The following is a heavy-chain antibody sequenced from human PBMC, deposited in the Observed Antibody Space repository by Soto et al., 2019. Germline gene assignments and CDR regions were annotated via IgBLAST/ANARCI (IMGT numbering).Heavy chain of an antibody. CDR1: GLTFSDHY. J-gene: IGHJ6*02. CDR2: ISSSAGTI. D-gene: IGHD3-10*01. CDR3: ARAPYFGSGTYYYYALDV. V-gene: IGHV3-11*01. Sequence: QVQLVETGGGLVKPGGSLRLSCAASGLTFSDHYMTWIRQAPGKGLEWISYISSSAGTIYYADSVKGRFTISRDNAKISLYLQMTILRAEDAAVYYCARAPYFGSGTYYYYALDVWGQGTTVTVSS.